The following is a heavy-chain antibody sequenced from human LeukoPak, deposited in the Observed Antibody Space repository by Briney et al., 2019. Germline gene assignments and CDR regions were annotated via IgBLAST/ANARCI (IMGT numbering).Heavy chain of an antibody. CDR1: GYTFTGYY. V-gene: IGHV1-2*02. CDR3: ARDNSVGDTAWWFDP. J-gene: IGHJ5*02. Sequence: GASVKLSCKASGYTFTGYYMHWVRQAPGQGLEWMGWINPNSGGTNYAQKFQGRLSLTRDMSTSTDYMELSSLRSEDTAVYYCARDNSVGDTAWWFDPWGQGTLVTVS. CDR2: INPNSGGT. D-gene: IGHD1-26*01.